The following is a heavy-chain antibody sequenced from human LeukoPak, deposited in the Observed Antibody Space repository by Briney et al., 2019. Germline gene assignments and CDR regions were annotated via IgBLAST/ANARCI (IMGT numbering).Heavy chain of an antibody. CDR3: ARGGSGSYYKGPGSPRDYYYMDV. Sequence: ASVKVSCKAPGYTFTGYYIHWVRQAPGQGLEWMGWINPNSGGTNYAQKSQGRVTMTRDTSISTAYMELSRLRSDDTAVYYCARGGSGSYYKGPGSPRDYYYMDVWGKGTTVTVSS. J-gene: IGHJ6*03. CDR2: INPNSGGT. V-gene: IGHV1-2*02. D-gene: IGHD3-10*01. CDR1: GYTFTGYY.